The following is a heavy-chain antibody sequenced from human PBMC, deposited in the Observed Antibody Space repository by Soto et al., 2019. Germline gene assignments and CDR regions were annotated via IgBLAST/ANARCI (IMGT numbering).Heavy chain of an antibody. Sequence: NPSETLAVTCTFSSGSMDIRDHYWSWIRQSPERGLEWIGHFYHSGSTYYNPSLRSRASISNDLSKNQFFLELSSVTGADTAVYFCARIYWLRDSSGYHHPFDYWGLGTLVTVSS. CDR2: FYHSGST. V-gene: IGHV4-30-4*01. CDR3: ARIYWLRDSSGYHHPFDY. D-gene: IGHD3-22*01. J-gene: IGHJ4*02. CDR1: SGSMDIRDHY.